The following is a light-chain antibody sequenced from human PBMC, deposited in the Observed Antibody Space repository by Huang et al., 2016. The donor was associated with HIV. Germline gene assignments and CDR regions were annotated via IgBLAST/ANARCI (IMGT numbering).Light chain of an antibody. Sequence: EIVLTQSPGTLSLSPGQRATLSCRASQSVSSRYLPGYQQKPGQAPRLLIYAASSRASGIPNRFSGSGSGTDFTLTISRLEPEDFAVYFCQQYGSSPQTFGQGTRLEIK. V-gene: IGKV3-20*01. CDR3: QQYGSSPQT. J-gene: IGKJ5*01. CDR2: AAS. CDR1: QSVSSRY.